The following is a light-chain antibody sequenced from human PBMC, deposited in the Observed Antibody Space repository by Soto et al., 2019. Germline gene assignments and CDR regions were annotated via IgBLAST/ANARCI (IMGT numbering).Light chain of an antibody. CDR2: LGS. J-gene: IGKJ2*01. Sequence: DIVMTQSPLSLPVTPGEPASISCRSSQSLLHSNGYNYLDWYLQKPGQSPQLLLYLGSTRASGVPDRFSGSGSGTDFTLKISRVEAEDVGVYYCMQALQTPYTFGQGTKLDIK. V-gene: IGKV2-28*01. CDR3: MQALQTPYT. CDR1: QSLLHSNGYNY.